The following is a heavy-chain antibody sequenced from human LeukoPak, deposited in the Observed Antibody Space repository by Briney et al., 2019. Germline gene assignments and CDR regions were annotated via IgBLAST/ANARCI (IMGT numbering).Heavy chain of an antibody. CDR1: GFTFDDYA. CDR2: ISWNSGSI. V-gene: IGHV3-9*01. D-gene: IGHD5-18*01. CDR3: AKGSYGYS. Sequence: PGRSLRLSCAASGFTFDDYAMHWVRHAPGKGLEWVSGISWNSGSIGYADSVKGRFTISRDNAKNSLYLQMNSLRAEDTALYYCAKGSYGYSWGQGTLVTVSS. J-gene: IGHJ5*02.